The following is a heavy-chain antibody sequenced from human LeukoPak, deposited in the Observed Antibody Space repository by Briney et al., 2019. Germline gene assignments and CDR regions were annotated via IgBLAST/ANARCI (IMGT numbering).Heavy chain of an antibody. Sequence: GGSLRLSCTASGLTFFTSGFNWVRQAPGKGLEWVASIGPTGSDRYHADSIKGRFTISRDNANNFLYLQMNSLRAEDTAVYYCATETNGRHYDYWGQGTLLTVSS. CDR1: GLTFFTSG. CDR2: IGPTGSDR. V-gene: IGHV3-21*06. D-gene: IGHD1-14*01. CDR3: ATETNGRHYDY. J-gene: IGHJ4*02.